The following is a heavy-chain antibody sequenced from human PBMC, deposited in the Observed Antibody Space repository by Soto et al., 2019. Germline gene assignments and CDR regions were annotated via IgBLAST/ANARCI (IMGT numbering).Heavy chain of an antibody. Sequence: EVQLVESGGGLVQPGGSLRLSCAASGFTFSSYWMSWVRQAPGKGLEWVANIKQDGSEKYYVDSVKGRFNISRDNAKNSLYLKMNSMRAEDTAVYYCASDPSVVEASVTYYYYGMDVWGQGTTVTVSS. V-gene: IGHV3-7*04. J-gene: IGHJ6*02. CDR3: ASDPSVVEASVTYYYYGMDV. CDR2: IKQDGSEK. D-gene: IGHD2-15*01. CDR1: GFTFSSYW.